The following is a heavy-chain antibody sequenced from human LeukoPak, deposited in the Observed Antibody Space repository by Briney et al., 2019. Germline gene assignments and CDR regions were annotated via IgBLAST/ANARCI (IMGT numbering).Heavy chain of an antibody. V-gene: IGHV3-66*01. CDR3: ASWGQGHVPAAYYNP. J-gene: IGHJ5*02. CDR2: IYSGGST. D-gene: IGHD2-2*01. CDR1: GFTVSSNY. Sequence: GGSLRLSCAASGFTVSSNYMTWVRQAPGKGLEWVSVIYSGGSTYYAESVKDRFTISRDNSKNTVYLQMNSLRAEDTAVYYCASWGQGHVPAAYYNPWGQGTLVTVSS.